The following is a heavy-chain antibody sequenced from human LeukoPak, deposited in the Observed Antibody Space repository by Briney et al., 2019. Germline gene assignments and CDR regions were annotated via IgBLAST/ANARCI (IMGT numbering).Heavy chain of an antibody. CDR2: IYYSGRT. J-gene: IGHJ4*02. CDR3: ARDRRDSDAYLDY. Sequence: SETLSLTCTVSGGSISSYYWSWIRQPPGKGLEGIGYIYYSGRTNYNPSPKSRVTISVDTSKNQFSLKLRSVTAADTAVYYCARDRRDSDAYLDYWGQGTLVTVSS. D-gene: IGHD5-18*01. V-gene: IGHV4-59*12. CDR1: GGSISSYY.